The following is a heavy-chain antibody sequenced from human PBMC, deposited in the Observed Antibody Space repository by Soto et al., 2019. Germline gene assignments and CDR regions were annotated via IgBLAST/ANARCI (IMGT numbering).Heavy chain of an antibody. D-gene: IGHD2-15*01. J-gene: IGHJ6*02. CDR1: GFTFSNAW. CDR3: TTMFSGGRDEYYYYYGMDV. V-gene: IGHV3-15*07. CDR2: IKSKTDGGTT. Sequence: GGSLRLSCAASGFTFSNAWMNWVRQAPGKGLEWVGRIKSKTDGGTTDYAAPVKGRFTISRDDSKNTLYLQMNSLKTEDTAVYYCTTMFSGGRDEYYYYYGMDVWGQGTTVTVSS.